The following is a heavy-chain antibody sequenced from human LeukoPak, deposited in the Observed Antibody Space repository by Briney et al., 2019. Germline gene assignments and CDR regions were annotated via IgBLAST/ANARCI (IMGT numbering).Heavy chain of an antibody. D-gene: IGHD3-16*01. CDR1: GFTFRSYG. V-gene: IGHV3-30*18. J-gene: IGHJ3*02. Sequence: GGSLRLSCAASGFTFRSYGMHWVRQAPGKGLEWVAVISYDGSNKYYADSVKGRVTLSRDNSKNTLYLHMNSLRAEDTAVYYCTKGQLWASGRAFDIWGQGTMVTVSS. CDR3: TKGQLWASGRAFDI. CDR2: ISYDGSNK.